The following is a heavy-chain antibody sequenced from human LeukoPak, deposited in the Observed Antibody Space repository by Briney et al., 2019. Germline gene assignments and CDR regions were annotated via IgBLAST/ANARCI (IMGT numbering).Heavy chain of an antibody. D-gene: IGHD1-1*01. J-gene: IGHJ4*02. V-gene: IGHV4-38-2*02. CDR3: ARATAGTTLFEGIDY. CDR1: GYSISSGYY. CDR2: IYHSGST. Sequence: SETLSLTCTVSGYSISSGYYWGWIRQPPGKGLEWIGSIYHSGSTYYNPSLKSRVTISVDTSKNQFSLKVSSVTAADTAVYYCARATAGTTLFEGIDYWGQGTLVTASS.